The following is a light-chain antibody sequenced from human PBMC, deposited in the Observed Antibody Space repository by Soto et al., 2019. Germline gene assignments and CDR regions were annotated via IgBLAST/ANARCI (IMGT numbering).Light chain of an antibody. CDR3: QHYNSYSEA. CDR1: QSISSW. J-gene: IGKJ1*01. Sequence: DIQMPQYPSTLSASVGASVTITCRASQSISSWLAWYQQKPGKAPKLLIYKASTLKSGVPSRFRGSGSGTEFTLTISSLQPDDCATYYCQHYNSYSEAFGQGTKVDIK. CDR2: KAS. V-gene: IGKV1-5*03.